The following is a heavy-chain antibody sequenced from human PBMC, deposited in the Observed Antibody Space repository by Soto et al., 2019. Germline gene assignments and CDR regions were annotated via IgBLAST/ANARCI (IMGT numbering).Heavy chain of an antibody. CDR3: ARSRVVPAAMPFDY. V-gene: IGHV4-34*01. J-gene: IGHJ4*02. D-gene: IGHD2-2*01. CDR1: GGSFSGYY. CDR2: INHSGST. Sequence: QVQLQQWGAGLLKPSETLSLTCAVYGGSFSGYYWSWIRQPPGKGLEWIGEINHSGSTNYNPSLKSRVTISVDTSTNQFSLKLSSVTAADTAVYYCARSRVVPAAMPFDYWGQGTLVTVSS.